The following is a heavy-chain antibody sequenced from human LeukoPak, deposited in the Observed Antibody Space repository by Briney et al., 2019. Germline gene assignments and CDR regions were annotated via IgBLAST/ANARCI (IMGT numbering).Heavy chain of an antibody. V-gene: IGHV3-53*01. Sequence: GGSLRLSCAASGFTVSSNYVSWVRRAPGKGLEWVSVIYSGGSTYYADSVKGRFTISRDNSKNTLYLQMNSLRAEDTAVYYCARELRSHYYYYGMDVWGQGTTVTVSS. CDR3: ARELRSHYYYYGMDV. D-gene: IGHD2/OR15-2a*01. CDR1: GFTVSSNY. CDR2: IYSGGST. J-gene: IGHJ6*02.